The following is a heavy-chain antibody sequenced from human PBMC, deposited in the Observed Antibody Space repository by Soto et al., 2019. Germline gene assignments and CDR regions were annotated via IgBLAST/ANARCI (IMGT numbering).Heavy chain of an antibody. CDR2: IIPIFGTA. Sequence: SVKVSCKASGGTFSSYAISWARQAPGQGLEWMGGIIPIFGTANYAQKFQGRVTITADESTSTAYMELSSLRSEDTAVYYCARGNGNWNYPYYFDYWGQGTLVTVSS. J-gene: IGHJ4*02. D-gene: IGHD1-7*01. CDR1: GGTFSSYA. V-gene: IGHV1-69*13. CDR3: ARGNGNWNYPYYFDY.